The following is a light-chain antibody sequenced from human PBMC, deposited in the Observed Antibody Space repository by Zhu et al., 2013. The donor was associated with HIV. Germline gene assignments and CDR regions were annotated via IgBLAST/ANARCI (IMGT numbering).Light chain of an antibody. CDR3: QHYNTYFALT. CDR2: DAS. CDR1: QTISNW. J-gene: IGKJ4*01. Sequence: DIQMTQSPSTLSASVGDRVTITCRASQTISNWLAWYQQKPGKAPQLLIRDASSLESGVPSRFSASRSGTEFTLTISSLQPDDFATYYCQHYNTYFALTFGGGTKVEIK. V-gene: IGKV1-5*01.